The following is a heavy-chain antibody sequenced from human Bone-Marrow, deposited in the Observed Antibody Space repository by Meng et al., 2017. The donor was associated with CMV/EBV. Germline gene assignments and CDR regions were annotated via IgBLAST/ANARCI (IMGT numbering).Heavy chain of an antibody. CDR1: GGTFSSYA. V-gene: IGHV1-69*05. CDR3: ARVALLTYYYDSSPMDV. CDR2: IIPIFGTA. Sequence: SEKVSCKASGGTFSSYAISWVRQAPGQGLEWMGGIIPIFGTANYAQKFQGRVTITTDESTSTAYMELSSLRSEDTAVYYCARVALLTYYYDSSPMDVWGQGTTVTVSS. J-gene: IGHJ6*02. D-gene: IGHD3-22*01.